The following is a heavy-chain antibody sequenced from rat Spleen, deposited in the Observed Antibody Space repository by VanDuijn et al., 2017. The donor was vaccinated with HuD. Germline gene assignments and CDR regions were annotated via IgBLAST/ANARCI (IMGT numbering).Heavy chain of an antibody. V-gene: IGHV5-29*01. Sequence: EVQLVESGGGLVQPGRSLKLSCAASGFTFSDYGVAWVRQAPTTGLEWVATITNTGGSTYYPDSVKGRFTISRDNAKSTLYLQMDSLRSEDTATYYCATDRTGSSGWFAYWGQGTLVTVSS. CDR3: ATDRTGSSGWFAY. D-gene: IGHD5-1*01. CDR2: ITNTGGST. J-gene: IGHJ3*01. CDR1: GFTFSDYG.